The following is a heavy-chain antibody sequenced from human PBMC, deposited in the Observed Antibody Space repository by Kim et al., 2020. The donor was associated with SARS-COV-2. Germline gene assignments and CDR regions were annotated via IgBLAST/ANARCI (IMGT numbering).Heavy chain of an antibody. J-gene: IGHJ2*01. Sequence: GGSLRLSCAASGFTFDDYAMHWVRQAPGKGLEWVSGISWNSGSIAYADSVKGRFTISRDNAKNSLYLQMNSLRAEDTALYYCAKDTFLELHLGTTYFDLWGRGTLVTVSS. V-gene: IGHV3-9*01. CDR2: ISWNSGSI. CDR3: AKDTFLELHLGTTYFDL. D-gene: IGHD1-7*01. CDR1: GFTFDDYA.